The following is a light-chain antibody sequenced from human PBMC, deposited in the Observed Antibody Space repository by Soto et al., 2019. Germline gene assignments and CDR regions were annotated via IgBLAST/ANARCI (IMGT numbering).Light chain of an antibody. V-gene: IGKV1-5*01. CDR3: QHYDTISWT. CDR2: VAP. CDR1: EDIEAF. J-gene: IGKJ1*01. Sequence: IQLTQSHSTLSVYLGLRITLTYRYSEDIEAFLPWIQQKPGKAPKVLIAVAPGLIYGAQSTFTGRALGTEFALTISSVQPDDFATYLCQHYDTISWTFGQGTKVDIK.